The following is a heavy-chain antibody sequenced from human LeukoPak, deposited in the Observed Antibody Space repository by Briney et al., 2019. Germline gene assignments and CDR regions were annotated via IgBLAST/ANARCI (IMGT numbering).Heavy chain of an antibody. V-gene: IGHV4-34*01. CDR2: INHSGST. CDR1: GGSFSGYY. CDR3: ARGLPTYYYDSSGYCGRYYFDY. D-gene: IGHD3-22*01. Sequence: SETLSLTCAVYGGSFSGYYWSWIRQPPGKGLEWIGEINHSGSTNYNPSLKSRVTISVDTSKNQFSLKLSSVTAADTAVYYCARGLPTYYYDSSGYCGRYYFDYWGQGTLVTVSS. J-gene: IGHJ4*02.